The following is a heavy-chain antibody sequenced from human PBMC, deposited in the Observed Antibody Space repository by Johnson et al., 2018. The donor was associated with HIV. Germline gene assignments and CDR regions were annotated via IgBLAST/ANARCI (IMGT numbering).Heavy chain of an antibody. CDR1: GFSFGSYG. Sequence: QVQLVESGGGVVQPGGSLRLSCAASGFSFGSYGMHWVRQAPGKGLEWVAFIRYDGTKKYYADSVKGRFTISRDNSNNMLYLQMDSLRAEDTAAYYCAKADDVEDTSGYLSAFDIWGQGTMVTVSS. D-gene: IGHD3-22*01. V-gene: IGHV3-30*02. CDR3: AKADDVEDTSGYLSAFDI. CDR2: IRYDGTKK. J-gene: IGHJ3*02.